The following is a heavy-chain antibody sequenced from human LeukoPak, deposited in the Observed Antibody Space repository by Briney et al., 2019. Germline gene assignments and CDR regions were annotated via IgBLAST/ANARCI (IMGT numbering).Heavy chain of an antibody. CDR1: GGSFSGYY. D-gene: IGHD2-2*01. V-gene: IGHV4-34*01. J-gene: IGHJ4*02. CDR3: ARRSLYQLQYYFGY. CDR2: INHSGST. Sequence: SETLSLTCAVYGGSFSGYYWSWIRQPPGKGLEWIGEINHSGSTNYNPSLKSRVTISVDTSKNQFSLKLSSVTAADTAVYYCARRSLYQLQYYFGYWGQGTLVTVSS.